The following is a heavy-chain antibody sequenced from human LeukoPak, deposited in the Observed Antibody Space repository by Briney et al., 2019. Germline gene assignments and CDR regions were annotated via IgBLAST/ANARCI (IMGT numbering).Heavy chain of an antibody. CDR1: GFTFSSYG. J-gene: IGHJ3*02. V-gene: IGHV3-33*08. D-gene: IGHD2-2*01. CDR3: TRDQRKYCSRTTCFVFDI. Sequence: PGGSLRLSCAASGFTFSSYGMHWVRQAPGKGLEWVAVIWYGGSNKYYADSVKGRFTISRDNSKNTLYLQLNSLRAEDTAVYYCTRDQRKYCSRTTCFVFDIWGQGTVVSVSS. CDR2: IWYGGSNK.